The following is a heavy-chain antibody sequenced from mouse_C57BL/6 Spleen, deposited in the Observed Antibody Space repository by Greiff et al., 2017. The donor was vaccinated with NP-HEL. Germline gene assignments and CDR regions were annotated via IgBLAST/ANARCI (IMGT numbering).Heavy chain of an antibody. D-gene: IGHD1-1*01. Sequence: QVQLQQSGAELARPGASVKLSCKASGYTFTSYGISWVKQRTGQGLEWIGEIYPRSGNTYYNEKFKGKATLTADKSSSTAYMELRSLTSEDSAVYFGARFTTVVSTGTGDYFDYWGQGTTLTVSS. CDR3: ARFTTVVSTGTGDYFDY. CDR1: GYTFTSYG. CDR2: IYPRSGNT. V-gene: IGHV1-81*01. J-gene: IGHJ2*01.